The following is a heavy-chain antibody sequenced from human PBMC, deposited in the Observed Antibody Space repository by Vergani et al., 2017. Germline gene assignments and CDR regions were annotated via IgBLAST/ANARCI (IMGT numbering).Heavy chain of an antibody. CDR1: GFTFSNAW. CDR3: ARDGTVVVAHAFDI. J-gene: IGHJ3*02. Sequence: EVQLVESGGGLVKPGGSLRLSCAASGFTFSNAWMSWVRQAPGKGLEWVGRIKSKTDGGTTDYAAPVKGRFTISRDDSKNTLYLQMNSLRAEDTAVYYCARDGTVVVAHAFDIWGQGTMVTVSS. D-gene: IGHD3-22*01. V-gene: IGHV3-15*01. CDR2: IKSKTDGGTT.